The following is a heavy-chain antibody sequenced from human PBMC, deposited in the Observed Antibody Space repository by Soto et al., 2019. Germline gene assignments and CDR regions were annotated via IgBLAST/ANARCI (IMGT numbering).Heavy chain of an antibody. V-gene: IGHV5-10-1*01. CDR2: IDPSDSYT. CDR3: ARHGNDILTGYLASTDYYGMDV. J-gene: IGHJ6*02. Sequence: PGEPMKNSCKGSGDSFTSYWISWVRQMTGKGLEWMGRIDPSDSYTNYSPSFQGHVTISADKSISTAYLQWSSLKASDTAMYYCARHGNDILTGYLASTDYYGMDVWGQGTTLTVSS. CDR1: GDSFTSYW. D-gene: IGHD3-9*01.